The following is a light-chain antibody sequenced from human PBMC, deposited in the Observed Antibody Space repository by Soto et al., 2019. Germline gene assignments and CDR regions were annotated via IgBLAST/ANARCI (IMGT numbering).Light chain of an antibody. Sequence: EIVMTQSPVTLSVSPGERATLSCRASQSVSSNLAWYQQKPGQPPRLLFYGASTRATGITARFSGSGSGTEFTLTISSLQSEDFAVYYCQQYNNWPRTFGQGTKLEIK. V-gene: IGKV3-15*01. CDR1: QSVSSN. CDR3: QQYNNWPRT. CDR2: GAS. J-gene: IGKJ2*01.